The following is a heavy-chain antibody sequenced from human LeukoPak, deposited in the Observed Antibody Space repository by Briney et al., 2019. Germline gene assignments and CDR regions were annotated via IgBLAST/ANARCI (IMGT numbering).Heavy chain of an antibody. V-gene: IGHV3-30*18. J-gene: IGHJ6*04. CDR3: AKDLVRGVIKYYYYGMEV. CDR2: ISYDGSNK. CDR1: GFTFSSYG. D-gene: IGHD3-10*01. Sequence: GRSLRLSCAASGFTFSSYGMHWVRQAPGKGLEWVAVISYDGSNKYYADSVKGRFTISRDNSKNTLYLQMNSLRAEDTAVYYCAKDLVRGVIKYYYYGMEVWGKGTTVTVSS.